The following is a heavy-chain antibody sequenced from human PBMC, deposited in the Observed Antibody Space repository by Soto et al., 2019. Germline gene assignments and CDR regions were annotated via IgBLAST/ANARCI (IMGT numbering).Heavy chain of an antibody. D-gene: IGHD5-18*01. CDR1: GFTFSSYG. CDR2: ISYDGSNK. Sequence: PGGSLRLSCAASGFTFSSYGMHWVRQAPGKGLEWVAVISYDGSNKYYADSVKGRFTISRDNSKNTLYLQMNSLRAEDTAVYYCAKDLVDTAIYYGMDVWGQGTTVTVSS. CDR3: AKDLVDTAIYYGMDV. V-gene: IGHV3-30*18. J-gene: IGHJ6*02.